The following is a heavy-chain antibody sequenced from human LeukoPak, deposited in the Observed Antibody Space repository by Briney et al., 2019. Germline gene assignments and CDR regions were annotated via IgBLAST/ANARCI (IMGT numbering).Heavy chain of an antibody. D-gene: IGHD2-2*01. Sequence: SETLSLTCAVYGGSFSGYYWSWIRQPPGKGLEWIGEINHSGSTNYNPSLKSRATISVDTSKNQFSLKLSSVTAADTAVYYCARGPIVVVPAAISSFDPWGQGTLVTVSS. J-gene: IGHJ5*02. CDR2: INHSGST. CDR3: ARGPIVVVPAAISSFDP. V-gene: IGHV4-34*01. CDR1: GGSFSGYY.